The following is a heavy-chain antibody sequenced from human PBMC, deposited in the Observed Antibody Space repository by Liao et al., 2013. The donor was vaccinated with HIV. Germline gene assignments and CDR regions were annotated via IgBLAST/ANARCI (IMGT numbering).Heavy chain of an antibody. Sequence: QVQLQESGPGRVKPSQTLTLTCTVSGGSINRSTYYWGWIRQSPGKGLEWIGSVYFGGYSYYNPSLKSRVTISVDTPANELSLKLDSVTAADTAVYYCATQLDYDAFDIWGQGTMVTVSS. CDR3: ATQLDYDAFDI. CDR1: GGSINRSTYY. CDR2: VYFGGYS. D-gene: IGHD1-1*01. J-gene: IGHJ3*02. V-gene: IGHV4-39*01.